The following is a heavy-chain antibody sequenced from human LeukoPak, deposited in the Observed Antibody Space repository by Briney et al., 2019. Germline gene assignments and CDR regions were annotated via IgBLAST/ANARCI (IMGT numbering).Heavy chain of an antibody. CDR1: GVSFSSGSYY. D-gene: IGHD3-22*01. CDR2: IYYSGST. V-gene: IGHV4-61*01. J-gene: IGHJ3*02. CDR3: ARLGMDDSSGPGAFDI. Sequence: SESLTLTCTASGVSFSSGSYYWSWLRPPPGMGLEWAVYIYYSGSTNYNPSLKSRVTISVDTSKNQFSLKLSSVTAADTAVYYCARLGMDDSSGPGAFDIWGQGTMVTVSS.